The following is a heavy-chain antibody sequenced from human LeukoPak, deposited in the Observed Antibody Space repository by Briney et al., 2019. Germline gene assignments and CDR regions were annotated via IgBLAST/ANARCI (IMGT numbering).Heavy chain of an antibody. Sequence: GASLKISCKGSGYSFSSYWIAWVRQLPGKGLEWMGIIYLGDSDTRYSPSFQGQVTISADKSISTAYLQWSSLKASDTATYYCARSGGSGWDEGFDYWGQGTLVTVSS. CDR1: GYSFSSYW. CDR2: IYLGDSDT. CDR3: ARSGGSGWDEGFDY. J-gene: IGHJ4*02. D-gene: IGHD6-19*01. V-gene: IGHV5-51*01.